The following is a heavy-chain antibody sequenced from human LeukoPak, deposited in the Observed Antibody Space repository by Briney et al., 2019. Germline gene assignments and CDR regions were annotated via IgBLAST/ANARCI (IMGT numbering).Heavy chain of an antibody. J-gene: IGHJ4*02. D-gene: IGHD1-1*01. CDR3: AKDLENTSSGFGY. CDR2: ISYDGSNK. V-gene: IGHV3-30*18. CDR1: GFTFSSYG. Sequence: GGSLRLSCAASGFTFSSYGMHWVRQSPGKGLEWVAVISYDGSNKYYADSVKGRFTISRDNSKNTLYLEMNSLRAEDTAVYYCAKDLENTSSGFGYWGQGTLVTVSS.